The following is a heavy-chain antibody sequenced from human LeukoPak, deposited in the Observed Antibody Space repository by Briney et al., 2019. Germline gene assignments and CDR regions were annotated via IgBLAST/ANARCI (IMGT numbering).Heavy chain of an antibody. CDR2: IYSGATT. CDR3: ARVGDHFHWNLDL. V-gene: IGHV3-53*01. D-gene: IGHD3-3*02. J-gene: IGHJ2*01. CDR1: GFTVSTNY. Sequence: PGGSLRLSCAASGFTVSTNYMNWVRQAPGKGLEWVSIIYSGATTYYADSVKGRFTISRDTSKNTVSLQMNCLRAEDTAVYFCARVGDHFHWNLDLWGRGTLVTVSS.